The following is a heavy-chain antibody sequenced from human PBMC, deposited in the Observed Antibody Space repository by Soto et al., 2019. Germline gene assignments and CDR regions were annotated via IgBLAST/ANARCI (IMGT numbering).Heavy chain of an antibody. V-gene: IGHV1-3*01. D-gene: IGHD6-13*01. CDR3: ARGGAAGDYYYYHMDV. CDR2: ISAGAGNT. Sequence: ASVKVSCKASGYTFTGYYMHWVRQAPGQGLEWMGWISAGAGNTAYSQKLQGRITISRDTSASTVFMELRSLRSEDTAVYYCARGGAAGDYYYYHMDVGGKGTTVTVSS. CDR1: GYTFTGYY. J-gene: IGHJ6*03.